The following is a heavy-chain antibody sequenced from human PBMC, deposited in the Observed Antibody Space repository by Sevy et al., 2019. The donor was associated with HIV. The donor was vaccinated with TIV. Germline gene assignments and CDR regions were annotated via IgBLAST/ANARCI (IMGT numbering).Heavy chain of an antibody. CDR3: ERGVQTYDAFDI. CDR2: ISGISNYI. J-gene: IGHJ3*02. V-gene: IGHV3-21*01. D-gene: IGHD6-6*01. CDR1: GFTFSSYS. Sequence: GGSLRLSCAASGFTFSSYSMNWVRQAPGKGLEWVSSISGISNYIYYADSVKGRFSISRDNAKNSLYLQMNSLRAEDTAIYYCERGVQTYDAFDIWGQGTMVTVSS.